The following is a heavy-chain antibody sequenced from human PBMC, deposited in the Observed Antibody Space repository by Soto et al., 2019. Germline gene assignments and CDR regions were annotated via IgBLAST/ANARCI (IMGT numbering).Heavy chain of an antibody. Sequence: QLQLQESGPGLVKPSETLSLTCTVSGGSISSSSFHWGWIRQPPGKGLEWIGSIYYSGSTYYSPSLKGRVTISVATSKNPSSLKLSSVPAADTAVYYCARRERAAGTDWWFDPWGQGTLVTVSS. CDR1: GGSISSSSFH. V-gene: IGHV4-39*01. J-gene: IGHJ5*02. D-gene: IGHD6-19*01. CDR2: IYYSGST. CDR3: ARRERAAGTDWWFDP.